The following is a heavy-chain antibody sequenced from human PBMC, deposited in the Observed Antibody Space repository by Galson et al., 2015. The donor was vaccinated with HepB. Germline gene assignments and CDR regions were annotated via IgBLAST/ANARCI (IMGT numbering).Heavy chain of an antibody. J-gene: IGHJ5*02. CDR2: ISGSGGST. CDR3: AKEREGEAARPGPYNWFDP. V-gene: IGHV3-23*01. D-gene: IGHD6-6*01. Sequence: SLRLSCAASGFTFSSYAMSWVRQAPGKGLEWVSAISGSGGSTYYADSVKGRFTISRDNSKNTLYLQMNSLRAEDTAVYYCAKEREGEAARPGPYNWFDPWGQGTLVTVSS. CDR1: GFTFSSYA.